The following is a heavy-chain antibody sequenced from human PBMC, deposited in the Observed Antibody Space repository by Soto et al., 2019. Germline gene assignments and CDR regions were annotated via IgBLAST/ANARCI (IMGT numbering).Heavy chain of an antibody. CDR2: IYYSGST. J-gene: IGHJ5*02. Sequence: LSLTCTVSGGSISSGDYYWSWIRQPPGKGLEWIGYIYYSGSTYYNPSLKSRVTISVDTSKNQFSLKLSSVTAADTAVYYCARLARAYRIKILFGRGWLDPWGQGTLVTVYS. CDR1: GGSISSGDYY. CDR3: ARLARAYRIKILFGRGWLDP. D-gene: IGHD3-16*01. V-gene: IGHV4-30-4*01.